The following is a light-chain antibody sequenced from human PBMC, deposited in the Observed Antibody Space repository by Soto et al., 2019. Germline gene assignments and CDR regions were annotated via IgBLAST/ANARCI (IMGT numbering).Light chain of an antibody. V-gene: IGLV2-23*01. Sequence: QSALTQPASVSGSPGQSITISCTGTSSDVGSYNLVSWYQQHPGKAPKLMIYEGSKRPSGVSNRFSGSKSGNTASLTISGLQAEEEADYYCSSYAGGSTYVFGTGTKVTVL. CDR1: SSDVGSYNL. CDR3: SSYAGGSTYV. CDR2: EGS. J-gene: IGLJ1*01.